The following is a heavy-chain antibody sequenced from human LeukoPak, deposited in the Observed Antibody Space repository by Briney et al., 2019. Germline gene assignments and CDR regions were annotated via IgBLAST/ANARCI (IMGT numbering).Heavy chain of an antibody. D-gene: IGHD4-17*01. CDR3: ARNDDYGDLLDAFDI. CDR2: IYYSGST. Sequence: PSETLFFTCTVSGGSISSYYWSWIRQPPGKGLEWIGYIYYSGSTNYNPSLKSRVTISVDTSKNQFSLKLSSVTAADTAVYYCARNDDYGDLLDAFDIWGQGTMVTVSS. J-gene: IGHJ3*02. CDR1: GGSISSYY. V-gene: IGHV4-59*01.